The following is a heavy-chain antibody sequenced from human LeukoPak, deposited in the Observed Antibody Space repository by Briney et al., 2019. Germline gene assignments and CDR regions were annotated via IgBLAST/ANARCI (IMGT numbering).Heavy chain of an antibody. J-gene: IGHJ6*04. V-gene: IGHV3-53*01. CDR1: GFTVSSNY. CDR2: IYSGGST. Sequence: PGGSLRLSCAASGFTVSSNYMSWVRQAPGKGLEWVSVIYSGGSTYYADSVKGRVTISRDNSKNTRYLQMNSLRAEDTPVYYCARQPGYYYHGMDVWGKGTTVTVSS. CDR3: ARQPGYYYHGMDV.